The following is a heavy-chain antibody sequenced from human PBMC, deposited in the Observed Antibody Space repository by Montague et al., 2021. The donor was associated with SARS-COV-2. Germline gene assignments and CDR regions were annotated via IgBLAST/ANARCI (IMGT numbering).Heavy chain of an antibody. J-gene: IGHJ3*02. Sequence: SETLSLTCAVSDGSISSPNWWNWVRQPPGKGLEWIGEIYYTGNTNYNPSLKSRVTIFIDKSKNHFSLQLSSVTAADTAVYYCARGRRPVVVPGAGPAGRAFDIWGQGTMVTVSS. V-gene: IGHV4-4*02. CDR1: DGSISSPNW. CDR3: ARGRRPVVVPGAGPAGRAFDI. D-gene: IGHD2-2*01. CDR2: IYYTGNT.